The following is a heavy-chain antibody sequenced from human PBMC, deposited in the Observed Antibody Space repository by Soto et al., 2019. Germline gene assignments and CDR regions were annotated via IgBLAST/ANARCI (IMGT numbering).Heavy chain of an antibody. CDR3: ARLGLLNYYYDSSGYYLGYYYYGMDV. Sequence: GESLKISCKGSGYSFTSYWIGWVRQMPGKGLEWMGIIYPGDSDTRYSPSFQGQVTISADKSISTAYLQWSSLKASDTAMYYCARLGLLNYYYDSSGYYLGYYYYGMDVWGQGTTVTVSS. CDR1: GYSFTSYW. D-gene: IGHD3-22*01. J-gene: IGHJ6*02. CDR2: IYPGDSDT. V-gene: IGHV5-51*01.